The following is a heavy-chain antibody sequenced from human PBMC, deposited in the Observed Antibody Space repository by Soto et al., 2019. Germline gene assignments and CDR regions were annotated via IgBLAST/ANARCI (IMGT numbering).Heavy chain of an antibody. CDR2: IKQDGSEN. D-gene: IGHD5-18*01. V-gene: IGHV3-7*03. J-gene: IGHJ4*02. Sequence: DVQLVESGGGLVQPGGSLRLSCAASGFTFSSYWMSWVRQAPGKGLEWVANIKQDGSENYYVDSVRGRFTISRDNAKNSLYLQMNSLRAEDTAVYYCVRHFEGSYGYGPFDYWGQGTLVTVSS. CDR3: VRHFEGSYGYGPFDY. CDR1: GFTFSSYW.